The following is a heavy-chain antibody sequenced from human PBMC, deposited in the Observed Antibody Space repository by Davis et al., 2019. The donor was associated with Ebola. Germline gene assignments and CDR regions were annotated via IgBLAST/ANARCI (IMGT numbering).Heavy chain of an antibody. J-gene: IGHJ6*02. CDR1: GFTFSGSA. CDR2: IRSKANSYAT. V-gene: IGHV3-73*01. D-gene: IGHD2-2*01. Sequence: GESLKISCAASGFTFSGSAMHWVRQASGKGLEWVGRIRSKANSYATAYAASVKGGFTISRDDSKNTAYLQMNSLKTEDTAVYYCSCSSTSSRADVWGQGTTVTVSS. CDR3: SCSSTSSRADV.